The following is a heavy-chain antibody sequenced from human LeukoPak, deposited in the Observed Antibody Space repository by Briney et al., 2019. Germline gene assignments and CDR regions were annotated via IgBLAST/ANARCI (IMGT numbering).Heavy chain of an antibody. D-gene: IGHD3-22*01. CDR1: GFTFSAYS. J-gene: IGHJ4*02. CDR3: AKVRGRYYFRLFDY. V-gene: IGHV3-23*01. CDR2: ISGSGDYT. Sequence: GGSLRLSGAASGFTFSAYSMNWVRQAPGKGLEWVSTISGSGDYTYYADSGKGRVTISRDNSKNTLYLQSNSLRAEDTAVYYCAKVRGRYYFRLFDYWGQGTLVTVSS.